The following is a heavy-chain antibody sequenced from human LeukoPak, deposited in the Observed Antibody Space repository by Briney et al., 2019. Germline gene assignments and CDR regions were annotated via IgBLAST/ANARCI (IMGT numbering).Heavy chain of an antibody. Sequence: GGSLRLSCAASGFSFSSYWMHWVRQAPGKGLVWVSRINSDGSSTTYADSVKGRSSISRDNAKNTLYLHLDSLRAEDTGVYYCARGGWYVGFDFWGQGTLVTVSS. J-gene: IGHJ4*02. V-gene: IGHV3-74*01. CDR2: INSDGSST. CDR3: ARGGWYVGFDF. D-gene: IGHD6-19*01. CDR1: GFSFSSYW.